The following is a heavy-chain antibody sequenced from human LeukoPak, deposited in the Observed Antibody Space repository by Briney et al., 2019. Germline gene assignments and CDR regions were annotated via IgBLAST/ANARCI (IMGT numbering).Heavy chain of an antibody. D-gene: IGHD2-2*01. Sequence: SETLSLTCTVSGGSISSYYWSWIRQPPGKGLEWIGYIYYSGSTNYNPSLKSRVTISVDTSKNQFSLKLSSVTAADTAVYYCARDLLRYCSSTSCSNDAFDIWGQGTMVTVSS. V-gene: IGHV4-59*01. J-gene: IGHJ3*02. CDR1: GGSISSYY. CDR3: ARDLLRYCSSTSCSNDAFDI. CDR2: IYYSGST.